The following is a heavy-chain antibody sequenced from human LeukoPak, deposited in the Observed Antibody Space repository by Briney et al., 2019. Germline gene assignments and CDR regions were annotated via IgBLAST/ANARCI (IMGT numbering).Heavy chain of an antibody. V-gene: IGHV3-23*01. CDR1: GFTFSSYG. J-gene: IGHJ4*02. CDR3: AKAVAGTLGY. Sequence: QAGGSLRLSCAASGFTFSSYGMSWVRQAPGKGLEWVSGISGSGDSTYYADSVKGRFTISRDNSKNTLYLQMNSLRAEDTAVYYCAKAVAGTLGYWGQGTLVTVSS. D-gene: IGHD6-19*01. CDR2: ISGSGDST.